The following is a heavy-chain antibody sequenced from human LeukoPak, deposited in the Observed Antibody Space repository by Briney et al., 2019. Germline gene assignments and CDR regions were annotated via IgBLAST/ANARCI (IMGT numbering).Heavy chain of an antibody. CDR3: AKDLRYFDWYPFDY. V-gene: IGHV3-23*01. J-gene: IGHJ4*02. CDR1: GFTFSSCA. Sequence: GGSLRLSCAASGFTFSSCAMSWVRQAPGKGLEWVSAISGSGGSTYYADSVKGRFTISRDNSKNTLYLQMNSLRAEDTAVYYCAKDLRYFDWYPFDYWGQGTLVTVSS. CDR2: ISGSGGST. D-gene: IGHD3-9*01.